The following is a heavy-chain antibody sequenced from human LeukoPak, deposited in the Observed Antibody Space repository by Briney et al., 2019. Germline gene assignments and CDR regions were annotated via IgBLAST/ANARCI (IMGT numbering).Heavy chain of an antibody. CDR3: ASGTIGNYDAFGI. CDR1: GGSVSSGSYY. Sequence: PSETLSLTCTVSGGSVSSGSYYWSWIRQPPGTGLEWIGYIYYSGSTNYNPSLKSRVTISVDTSKNQFSLKLSSVTAADTAVYYCASGTIGNYDAFGIWGQGTMVTVSS. V-gene: IGHV4-61*01. D-gene: IGHD1-14*01. J-gene: IGHJ3*02. CDR2: IYYSGST.